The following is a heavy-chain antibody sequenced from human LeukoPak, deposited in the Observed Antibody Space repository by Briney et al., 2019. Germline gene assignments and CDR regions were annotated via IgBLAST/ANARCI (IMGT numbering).Heavy chain of an antibody. CDR2: MNPNSGNT. D-gene: IGHD4-23*01. Sequence: ASVKVSCKASGYTFTSYDINWVRQATGQGLEWMGWMNPNSGNTGYAQKLQGRVTMTTDTSTSTAYMELRSLRSDDTAVYYCARVIGGNFDYWGQGTLVTVSS. CDR1: GYTFTSYD. J-gene: IGHJ4*02. V-gene: IGHV1-8*01. CDR3: ARVIGGNFDY.